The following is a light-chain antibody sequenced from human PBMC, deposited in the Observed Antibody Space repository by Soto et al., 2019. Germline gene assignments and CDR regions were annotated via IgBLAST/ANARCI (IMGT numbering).Light chain of an antibody. J-gene: IGKJ3*01. Sequence: DIVMTPSPLSLPVTPGEPASISCRSSQSLLHGTGYNYLGWYLQKPGQSPQLLIQLGSMRASGVPDRFSGSEPDTDITLEISRVEAEDVGVDYCMQVLHTPVTFGPGTKVDI. V-gene: IGKV2-28*01. CDR3: MQVLHTPVT. CDR1: QSLLHGTGYNY. CDR2: LGS.